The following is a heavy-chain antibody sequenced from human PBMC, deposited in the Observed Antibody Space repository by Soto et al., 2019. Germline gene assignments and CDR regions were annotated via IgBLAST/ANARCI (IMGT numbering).Heavy chain of an antibody. V-gene: IGHV3-74*01. D-gene: IGHD3-16*01. J-gene: IGHJ4*02. CDR2: INSAGTST. CDR1: GLTFSSYW. CDR3: VAPPYIHRGY. Sequence: GGSLRLSCAASGLTFSSYWMHWVRQVPGKGLVWVSVINSAGTSTSYADSVKGRFTISRDNAKNTLYLQMNNLRAEDTAVYYCVAPPYIHRGYWGQGTLVTVSS.